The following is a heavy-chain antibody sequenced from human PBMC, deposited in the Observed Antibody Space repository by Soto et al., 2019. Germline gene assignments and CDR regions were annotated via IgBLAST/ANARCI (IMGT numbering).Heavy chain of an antibody. CDR2: IFHSGNA. CDR1: GGSIRNVY. CDR3: ARAHAPTLPFDY. V-gene: IGHV4-59*01. Sequence: PSETLSLTCTVSGGSIRNVYCSWIRQAPGKGLEWIGFIFHSGNAKYNPSLKSRVTISVDTSKNQFSLSLDSVTAADTAVYFCARAHAPTLPFDYWGQGTLVTVSS. D-gene: IGHD2-15*01. J-gene: IGHJ4*01.